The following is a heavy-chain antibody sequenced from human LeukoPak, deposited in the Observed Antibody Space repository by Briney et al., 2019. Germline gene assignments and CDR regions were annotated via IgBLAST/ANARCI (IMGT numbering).Heavy chain of an antibody. CDR1: GFTFSDYY. CDR3: AKAHDSSGYYYWGAFDY. CDR2: ISSSGSTI. J-gene: IGHJ4*02. Sequence: GGSLRLSCAASGFTFSDYYMSWIRQAPGKGLEWVSYISSSGSTIYYADSVKGRFTISRDNAKNSLYLQMNSLRAEDTAVYYCAKAHDSSGYYYWGAFDYWGQATLVTVSS. D-gene: IGHD3-22*01. V-gene: IGHV3-11*01.